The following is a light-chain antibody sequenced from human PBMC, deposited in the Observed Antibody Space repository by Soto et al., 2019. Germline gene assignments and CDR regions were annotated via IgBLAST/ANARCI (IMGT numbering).Light chain of an antibody. V-gene: IGKV1-5*03. CDR2: KAS. CDR1: QSISSW. CDR3: LQYNSYPST. J-gene: IGKJ2*01. Sequence: DIQMTQSPSTLSASVGDRVTITCRASQSISSWLAWYQQKPGKAPKLLIYKASSLESGVPSRFRGSGSGTEVTLTISSLRPDDFATYYCLQYNSYPSTFGQGTKLE.